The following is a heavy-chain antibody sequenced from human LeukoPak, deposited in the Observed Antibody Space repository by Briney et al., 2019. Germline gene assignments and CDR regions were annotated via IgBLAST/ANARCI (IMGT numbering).Heavy chain of an antibody. CDR1: GFTFSDYY. Sequence: GGSLRLSCAASGFTFSDYYMNWLRQSPGRGLEWLSYISNTGSAKYYSDSVKGRFTISRDNAKNSLYLQMNSLRAEDTAVYYCARDGRYCSSTSCYSATGAFDIRGQGTMVTVSS. V-gene: IGHV3-11*04. D-gene: IGHD2-2*01. CDR2: ISNTGSAK. CDR3: ARDGRYCSSTSCYSATGAFDI. J-gene: IGHJ3*02.